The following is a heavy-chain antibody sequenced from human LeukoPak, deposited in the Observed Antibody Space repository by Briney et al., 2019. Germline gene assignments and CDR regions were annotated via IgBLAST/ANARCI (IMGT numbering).Heavy chain of an antibody. D-gene: IGHD2-15*01. J-gene: IGHJ4*02. CDR2: IHSGGST. Sequence: PSETLSLTCTVSGGSISSGNYYWGWIRQPPGKGLEWIGNIHSGGSTYYDPSLKSRVTISIDTSKNHFSLTVGSVTAADTAIYYCVRRRGGSSHCDHWGQGTLVTVSS. CDR3: VRRRGGSSHCDH. V-gene: IGHV4-39*02. CDR1: GGSISSGNYY.